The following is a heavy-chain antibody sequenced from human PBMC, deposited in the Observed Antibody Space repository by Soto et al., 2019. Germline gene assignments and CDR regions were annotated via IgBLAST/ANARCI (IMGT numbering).Heavy chain of an antibody. V-gene: IGHV3-30*18. D-gene: IGHD3-10*01. CDR1: GFTFSSYG. CDR3: AKDSGRILSRPYFDY. Sequence: PGGSLRLSCAASGFTFSSYGMHWVRQAPGKGLEWVAVISYDGSNKYYADSVKGRFTISRDNSKNTLYLQMNSLRAEDTAVYYCAKDSGRILSRPYFDYWGQGTLVTVSS. J-gene: IGHJ4*02. CDR2: ISYDGSNK.